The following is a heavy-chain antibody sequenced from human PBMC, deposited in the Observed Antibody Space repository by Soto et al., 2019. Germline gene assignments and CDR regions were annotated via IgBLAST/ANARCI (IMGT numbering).Heavy chain of an antibody. D-gene: IGHD6-19*01. J-gene: IGHJ4*02. CDR3: AKAGFSSGWSPSYFDY. V-gene: IGHV3-23*01. Sequence: EVQLLESGGGLVQPGRSLRLSCAASGFTFSSYAMNWVRQAPGKGLEWVSAMSGTGGSTYYADSVKGQFTLSRDNSKNTLYLQMSSLRVEDTAVFYCAKAGFSSGWSPSYFDYWGQGTLVTVSS. CDR2: MSGTGGST. CDR1: GFTFSSYA.